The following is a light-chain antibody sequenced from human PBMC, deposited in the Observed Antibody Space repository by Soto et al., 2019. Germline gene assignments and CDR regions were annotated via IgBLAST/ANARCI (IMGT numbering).Light chain of an antibody. CDR3: QQTYSTPVT. Sequence: DLQMTQSPSSLSASVGDRVTITCRASQTISNTLNWYQQRPGKPPNLLIYASSTLQSGVPPRFSGGASGTEFTLTISSLQPEDFATYYCQQTYSTPVTFGQGTRLEMK. CDR1: QTISNT. J-gene: IGKJ5*01. CDR2: ASS. V-gene: IGKV1-39*01.